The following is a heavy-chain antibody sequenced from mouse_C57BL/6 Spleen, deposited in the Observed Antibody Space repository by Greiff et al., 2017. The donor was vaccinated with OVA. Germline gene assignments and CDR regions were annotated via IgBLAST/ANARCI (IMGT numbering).Heavy chain of an antibody. CDR2: IDPNSGGT. Sequence: PLPHPFSYLLNPLSSVKLSCNSSGYTFTSYWMHWVKQRPGRGLECIGRIDPNSGGTKYNEKFKSKATLTVDKPSSTAYMQLSSLTSEDSAVYYCARWAYYSNYDYAMDYWGQGTSVTVSS. D-gene: IGHD2-5*01. CDR3: ARWAYYSNYDYAMDY. V-gene: IGHV1-72*01. J-gene: IGHJ4*01. CDR1: GYTFTSYW.